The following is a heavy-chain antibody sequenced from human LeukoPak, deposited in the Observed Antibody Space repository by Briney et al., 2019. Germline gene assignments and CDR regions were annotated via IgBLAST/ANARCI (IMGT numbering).Heavy chain of an antibody. CDR1: GFTFSNFA. D-gene: IGHD2-15*01. CDR3: AKDLMKTGYCSGASCYGRTD. J-gene: IGHJ4*02. V-gene: IGHV3-30*18. CDR2: FLYDGRNK. Sequence: GGSLRLSCAASGFTFSNFAIHWVRQAPGKGLEWVAVFLYDGRNKYYGDSVEGRFTISRDNSKNTVYLEMNSLRAEDTAVYYCAKDLMKTGYCSGASCYGRTDWGQGTLVTVSS.